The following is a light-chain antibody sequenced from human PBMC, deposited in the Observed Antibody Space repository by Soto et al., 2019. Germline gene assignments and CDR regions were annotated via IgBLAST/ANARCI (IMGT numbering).Light chain of an antibody. J-gene: IGKJ4*01. V-gene: IGKV1-39*01. Sequence: DIQMTQSPSSLSASVGDRVTITCRASQIISSYLNWYQQKPGKAPKLLIYAASSLQSGVPSRFSGSGSGTDFTLTISSLQPEDFATYYCQQSDSTPFTFGGGNKVDIK. CDR2: AAS. CDR3: QQSDSTPFT. CDR1: QIISSY.